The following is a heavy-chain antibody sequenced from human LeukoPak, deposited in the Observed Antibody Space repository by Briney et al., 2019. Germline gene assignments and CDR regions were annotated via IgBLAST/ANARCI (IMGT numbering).Heavy chain of an antibody. D-gene: IGHD3-16*01. J-gene: IGHJ6*03. V-gene: IGHV3-30-3*01. CDR2: ISYDGSNK. Sequence: GRSLRLSCAASGFTFSSYAMHWVRQAPGKGLEWVAVISYDGSNKYYADSVKGRFTISRDNSKNTLYLQMNSLRAEDTAVYYCARGGGAPTPYYYYYMDVWGTGTTVTVSS. CDR1: GFTFSSYA. CDR3: ARGGGAPTPYYYYYMDV.